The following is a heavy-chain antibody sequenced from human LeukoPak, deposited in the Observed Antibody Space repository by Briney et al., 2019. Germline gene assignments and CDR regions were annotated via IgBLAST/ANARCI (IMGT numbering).Heavy chain of an antibody. CDR2: IKSDGSST. J-gene: IGHJ3*02. D-gene: IGHD3-10*01. CDR3: ARDPWQFAHDAFDI. V-gene: IGHV3-74*01. CDR1: GFTVSSNY. Sequence: GGSLRLSCAASGFTVSSNYMSWVRQAPGKGLVWVSRIKSDGSSTSYADSVKGRFTISRDNAKNTLNLQMNSLRAEDTAVYYCARDPWQFAHDAFDIWGRGTMVTVSS.